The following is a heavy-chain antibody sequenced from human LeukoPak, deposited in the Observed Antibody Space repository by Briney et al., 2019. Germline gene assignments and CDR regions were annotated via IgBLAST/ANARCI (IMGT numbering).Heavy chain of an antibody. D-gene: IGHD2-2*01. CDR2: INHSGST. V-gene: IGHV4-34*01. CDR1: GGYFSGYY. Sequence: ASETLSLTCAVYGGYFSGYYWSWIRQPPGKGLEWIGEINHSGSTNYNPSLKSRVTISVDTSKNQFSLKLSSVTAADTAVYYCARGNDIVVVPAAHDRGFDYWGQGTLVTVSS. J-gene: IGHJ4*02. CDR3: ARGNDIVVVPAAHDRGFDY.